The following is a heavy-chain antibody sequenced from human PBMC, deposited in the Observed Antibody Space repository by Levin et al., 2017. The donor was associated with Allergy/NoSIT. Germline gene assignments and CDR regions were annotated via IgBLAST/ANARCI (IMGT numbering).Heavy chain of an antibody. D-gene: IGHD2-15*01. V-gene: IGHV4-59*01. CDR3: AREYCSGGSCYRRYYFDY. CDR1: GGSISSYY. CDR2: IYYSGST. Sequence: SETLSLTCTVSGGSISSYYWSWIRQPPGKGLEWIGYIYYSGSTNYDPSLKSRVTISVDTSKNQFSLKLSSVTAADTAVYYCAREYCSGGSCYRRYYFDYWGQGTLVTVSS. J-gene: IGHJ4*02.